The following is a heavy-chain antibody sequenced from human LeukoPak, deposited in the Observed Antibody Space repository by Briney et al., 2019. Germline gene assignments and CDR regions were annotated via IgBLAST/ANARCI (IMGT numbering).Heavy chain of an antibody. V-gene: IGHV4-34*01. CDR2: INHSGST. J-gene: IGHJ3*02. CDR1: GGSFSGYY. D-gene: IGHD3-22*01. Sequence: SETLSLTCAVYGGSFSGYYWSWIRQPPGKGLEWIGEINHSGSTNYNPSLKSRVTISVDTSKNQFSLKLSSVTAADTAVYYCARDYLDYSSGYPEGDAFDIWGQGTMVTVSS. CDR3: ARDYLDYSSGYPEGDAFDI.